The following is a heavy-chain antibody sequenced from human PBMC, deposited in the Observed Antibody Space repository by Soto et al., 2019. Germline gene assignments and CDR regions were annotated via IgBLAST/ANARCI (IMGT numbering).Heavy chain of an antibody. CDR2: INPTGGT. D-gene: IGHD1-1*01. Sequence: PSETLSLTCAVYGGSFSGYYWSWVRQSPGKGLEWIGEINPTGGTNYNPSLKSRVTISVDTSKDQFSLQLSSVTAAGTAVYYCARTRATPASRNLDYWGQGTLVTVSS. CDR3: ARTRATPASRNLDY. CDR1: GGSFSGYY. J-gene: IGHJ4*02. V-gene: IGHV4-34*01.